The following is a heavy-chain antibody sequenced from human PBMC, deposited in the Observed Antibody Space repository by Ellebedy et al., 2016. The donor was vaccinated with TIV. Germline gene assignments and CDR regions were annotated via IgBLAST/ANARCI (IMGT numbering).Heavy chain of an antibody. CDR2: FDPEDGET. D-gene: IGHD6-19*01. J-gene: IGHJ6*02. CDR3: ATDIAGAVAAYYYHGMDV. Sequence: AASVKVSCKVFGYTLTELSMHWVRPAPGKGLEWMGGFDPEDGETIYAQKFQGRVTITEDTSTDTAYMELSSLRSEDTAVYYCATDIAGAVAAYYYHGMDVWGQGTTVTVSS. CDR1: GYTLTELS. V-gene: IGHV1-24*01.